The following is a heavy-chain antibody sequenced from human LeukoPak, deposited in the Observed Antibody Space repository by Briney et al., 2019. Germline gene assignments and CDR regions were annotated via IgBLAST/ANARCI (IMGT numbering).Heavy chain of an antibody. CDR2: ISAYNGDT. D-gene: IGHD5-12*01. Sequence: ASMKVSCKASGYTFTNFGITWVRQAPGQGLQWMGWISAYNGDTNYAQHVQGRITLTTHTSTTTAYMELTSLRSDDTAVYYCARATPCAVAGGYDHWGQGTRVTVSS. CDR3: ARATPCAVAGGYDH. V-gene: IGHV1-18*01. CDR1: GYTFTNFG. J-gene: IGHJ1*01.